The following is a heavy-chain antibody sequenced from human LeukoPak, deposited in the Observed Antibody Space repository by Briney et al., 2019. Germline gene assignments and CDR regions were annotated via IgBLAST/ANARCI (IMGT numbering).Heavy chain of an antibody. D-gene: IGHD1-26*01. J-gene: IGHJ4*02. CDR2: IYHSGST. V-gene: IGHV4-38-2*02. CDR1: GYSISSGYY. CDR3: AREWSSGSSGLDY. Sequence: SETLSLTCTVSGYSISSGYYWGWIRQPPGKGLEWIGSIYHSGSTYYNPSLKSRVTISVDTSKNQFSLKLSSVTAADTAVYYCAREWSSGSSGLDYWGQGTLVTVSS.